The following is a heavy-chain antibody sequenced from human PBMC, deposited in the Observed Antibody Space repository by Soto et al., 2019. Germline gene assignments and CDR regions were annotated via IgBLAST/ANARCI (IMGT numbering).Heavy chain of an antibody. Sequence: PGESLKISCKGSGHSFTSYWIGWVRQMPGKGLEWMGIIYPGDSDTRYSPSFQGQVTISADKSISTAYLQWSSLKASDTAMYYCAIKPAAAITSADYWGQGTLVTVSS. CDR1: GHSFTSYW. V-gene: IGHV5-51*01. CDR3: AIKPAAAITSADY. D-gene: IGHD2-2*01. J-gene: IGHJ4*02. CDR2: IYPGDSDT.